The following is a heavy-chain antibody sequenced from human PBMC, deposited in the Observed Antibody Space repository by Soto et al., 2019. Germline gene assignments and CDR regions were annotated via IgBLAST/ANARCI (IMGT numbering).Heavy chain of an antibody. V-gene: IGHV1-18*01. CDR3: ARDNRYSSGWTYFDY. CDR2: ISAYNGST. CDR1: GYTFTSYG. D-gene: IGHD6-19*01. J-gene: IGHJ4*02. Sequence: ASVKVSCKASGYTFTSYGISWVRQAPGQGLEWMGWISAYNGSTNYAQKLQGRVTMTTDTSTSTAYMELRSLRSDDTAVYYCARDNRYSSGWTYFDYWGQGTLVTVSS.